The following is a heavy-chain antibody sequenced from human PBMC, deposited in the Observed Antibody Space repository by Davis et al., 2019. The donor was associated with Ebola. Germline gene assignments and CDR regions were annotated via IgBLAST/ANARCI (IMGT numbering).Heavy chain of an antibody. V-gene: IGHV3-30*02. D-gene: IGHD5-18*01. J-gene: IGHJ4*02. CDR3: ARAAYSYGCLGG. Sequence: GESLKISCAASGFTFSSYAMHWVRQAPGKGLEWVAFIRYDGSNKYYTDSVKGRFTISRDNAKNTLYLQMNSLRAEDTAVYYCARAAYSYGCLGGWGQGTLVTVSS. CDR1: GFTFSSYA. CDR2: IRYDGSNK.